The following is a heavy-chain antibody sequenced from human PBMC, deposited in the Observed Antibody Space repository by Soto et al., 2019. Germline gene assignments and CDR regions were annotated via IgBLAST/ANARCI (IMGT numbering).Heavy chain of an antibody. CDR2: ISAYNGNT. D-gene: IGHD2-21*02. Sequence: ASVKVSCKASGYTFTSYGISWVRQAPGQGLEWMGWISAYNGNTNYAQKLQGRVTMTTDTSTSTAYMELRSLRSDDTAVYYCARDLAYCGGDCYPGILDYWGQGTLVTVSS. V-gene: IGHV1-18*01. J-gene: IGHJ4*02. CDR1: GYTFTSYG. CDR3: ARDLAYCGGDCYPGILDY.